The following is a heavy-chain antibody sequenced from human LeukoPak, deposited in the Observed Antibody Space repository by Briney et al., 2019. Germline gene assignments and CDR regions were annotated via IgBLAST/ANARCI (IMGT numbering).Heavy chain of an antibody. J-gene: IGHJ5*02. CDR3: ARDLLWFGEPSNWFDP. CDR2: TIPLFGTA. Sequence: ASVKVSCKASGGSFSNFTITWVRQAPGQGLEWMGGTIPLFGTANYAQEFQGRVTITTDESTNTAYMELSSLRSEDTAVNYCARDLLWFGEPSNWFDPWGQGTLATVSS. D-gene: IGHD3-10*01. CDR1: GGSFSNFT. V-gene: IGHV1-69*05.